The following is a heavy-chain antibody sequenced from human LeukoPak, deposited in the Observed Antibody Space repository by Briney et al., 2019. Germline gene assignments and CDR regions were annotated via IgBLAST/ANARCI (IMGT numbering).Heavy chain of an antibody. CDR1: GFTFSDSS. J-gene: IGHJ4*02. CDR2: IKQGEGDK. D-gene: IGHD3-3*01. CDR3: ARGGLFGTLDY. Sequence: GGSLRLSCVASGFTFSDSSMSWVRQAPGKGLEWLANIKQGEGDKFYLESVMGRFTISRDNGNNSLFLQLTSLRVEDTAVCYCARGGLFGTLDYWGQGARVTVS. V-gene: IGHV3-7*01.